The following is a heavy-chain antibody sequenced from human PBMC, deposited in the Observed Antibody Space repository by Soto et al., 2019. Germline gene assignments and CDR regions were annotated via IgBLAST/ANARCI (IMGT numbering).Heavy chain of an antibody. CDR2: INPNSGGT. J-gene: IGHJ4*02. CDR1: GYTFTGYY. D-gene: IGHD6-19*01. Sequence: ASVKVSCKASGYTFTGYYMHWVRQAPGQGLEWMGWINPNSGGTNYAQKFQGWVTMTRDTSISTAYMELSRLRSDDTAVYYCARDGPLGGIAVAGPIDYWGQGTLVTVSS. V-gene: IGHV1-2*04. CDR3: ARDGPLGGIAVAGPIDY.